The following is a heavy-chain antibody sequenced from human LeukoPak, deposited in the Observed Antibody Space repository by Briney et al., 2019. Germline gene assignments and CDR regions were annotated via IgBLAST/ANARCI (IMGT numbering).Heavy chain of an antibody. J-gene: IGHJ3*02. CDR2: IYYSGST. CDR3: ARDPVLGYCSSTSCYSDAFDI. CDR1: GGSISSSSYY. Sequence: PSETLSLTCTVSGGSISSSSYYSGWIRQPPGKGLEWIGSIYYSGSTYYNPSLKSRVTISVDTSKNQFSLKLSSVTAADTAVYYCARDPVLGYCSSTSCYSDAFDIWGQGTMVTVSS. V-gene: IGHV4-39*02. D-gene: IGHD2-2*01.